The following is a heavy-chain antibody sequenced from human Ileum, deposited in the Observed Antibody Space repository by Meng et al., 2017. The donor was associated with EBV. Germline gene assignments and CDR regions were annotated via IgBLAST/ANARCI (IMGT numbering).Heavy chain of an antibody. CDR3: ARERGGGDRGIQ. CDR1: NGSVSSYGYY. CDR2: MSYTGST. J-gene: IGHJ4*02. D-gene: IGHD2-21*02. Sequence: QVQLQESGPGLVKPSETLSLNCSVSNGSVSSYGYYWTWIRQPPGKGLEWIGYMSYTGSTNYKSTLKSRVTISVDKSKNQFSLKLSSVTAADTAVYYCARERGGGDRGIQWGQGTLVTVSS. V-gene: IGHV4-61*08.